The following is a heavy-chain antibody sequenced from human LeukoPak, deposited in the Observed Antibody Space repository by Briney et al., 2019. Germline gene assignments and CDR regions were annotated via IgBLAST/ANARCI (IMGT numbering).Heavy chain of an antibody. Sequence: GRSLRLSCAASGFTFSSYGMHWVRQAPGKGLEWVAVISYDGSNKYYADSVKGRFTISRDNSKNTLYLQMNSLRAEDTAVYYCAKDLVPVAAPPPIPAYDYWGQGTLVTVSS. CDR3: AKDLVPVAAPPPIPAYDY. CDR2: ISYDGSNK. CDR1: GFTFSSYG. V-gene: IGHV3-30*18. J-gene: IGHJ4*02. D-gene: IGHD6-19*01.